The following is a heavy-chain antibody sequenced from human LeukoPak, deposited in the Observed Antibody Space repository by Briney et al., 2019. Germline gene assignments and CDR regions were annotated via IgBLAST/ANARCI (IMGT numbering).Heavy chain of an antibody. Sequence: SETLSLTCAVSGGSISSGGYSWSWIRQQPGKGLEWIGYIYHSGSTYYNPSLKSRVTISVDRSKNQFSLKLSSVTAPDTAVYYCARADNYYDSSGYYSLWFDPWGQGTLVTVSS. CDR3: ARADNYYDSSGYYSLWFDP. CDR1: GGSISSGGYS. V-gene: IGHV4-30-2*01. J-gene: IGHJ5*02. D-gene: IGHD3-22*01. CDR2: IYHSGST.